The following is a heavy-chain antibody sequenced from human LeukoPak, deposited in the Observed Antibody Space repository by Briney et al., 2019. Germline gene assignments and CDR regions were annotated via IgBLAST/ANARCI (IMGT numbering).Heavy chain of an antibody. J-gene: IGHJ5*02. CDR1: GFTFSSYS. Sequence: SGGSLRPSCAASGFTFSSYSMNWVRQAPGKGLEWVSSISSSSSYTYYADSVKGRFTISRDNAKNSLYLQMNSLRAEDTAVYYCARDSFGYDSWSGSSQPWGQGTLVTVSS. V-gene: IGHV3-21*01. CDR2: ISSSSSYT. D-gene: IGHD3-3*01. CDR3: ARDSFGYDSWSGSSQP.